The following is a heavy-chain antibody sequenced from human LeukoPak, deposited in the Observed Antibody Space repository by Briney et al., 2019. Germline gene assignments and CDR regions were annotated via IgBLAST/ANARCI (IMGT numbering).Heavy chain of an antibody. V-gene: IGHV3-33*06. CDR2: IWYDGSNK. J-gene: IGHJ4*02. CDR1: GFTLSSYG. Sequence: GGSLRLSCAASGFTLSSYGMHWVLQAPGKGLEWVAVIWYDGSNKYYADSVKGRFTISRDNSKNTLYLQMNSLRAEDTAVYYCAKGAQKDYWGQGTLVTVSS. CDR3: AKGAQKDY.